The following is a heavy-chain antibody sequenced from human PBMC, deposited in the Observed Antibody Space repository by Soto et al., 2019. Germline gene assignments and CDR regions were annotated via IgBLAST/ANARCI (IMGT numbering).Heavy chain of an antibody. V-gene: IGHV4-39*01. J-gene: IGHJ4*02. Sequence: SETLSLTCTFSGGSVTNSSYYWGWIRQSPGKGLEWIGSVYYRGRSYSKSSVKSRVTVSVDTSKNRFSLSLNSVTASDTAVYFCVSQRTTVPTQAYFDYWGPGALVTVS. D-gene: IGHD4-17*01. CDR3: VSQRTTVPTQAYFDY. CDR1: GGSVTNSSYY. CDR2: VYYRGRS.